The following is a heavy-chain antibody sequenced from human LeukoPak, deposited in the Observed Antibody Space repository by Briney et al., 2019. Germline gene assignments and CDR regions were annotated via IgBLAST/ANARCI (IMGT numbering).Heavy chain of an antibody. V-gene: IGHV3-7*03. J-gene: IGHJ3*02. CDR1: GFTFSSYG. Sequence: PGGSLRLSCAASGFTFSSYGMHWVRQAPGKGLEWVANIKEDGDETYYVDSVKGRFTISRDSAKNSLYLEMTSLRGDDTAVYFCTREGGWPPNFDAFDIWGQGTMVTVSS. CDR2: IKEDGDET. CDR3: TREGGWPPNFDAFDI. D-gene: IGHD1-1*01.